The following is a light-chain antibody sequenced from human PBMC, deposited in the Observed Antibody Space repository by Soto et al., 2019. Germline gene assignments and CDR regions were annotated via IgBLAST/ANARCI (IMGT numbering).Light chain of an antibody. V-gene: IGLV2-23*02. CDR1: SSDVGSYNL. Sequence: QSALTQPASVSGSPGQSITISCTGTSSDVGSYNLVSWYQPHPGKAPKLMIYEVSKRPSGVSNRFSGSKSGNTASLTISGLQAEDDADYYCCSYAGSSTYVFGTGTKVTVL. CDR2: EVS. J-gene: IGLJ1*01. CDR3: CSYAGSSTYV.